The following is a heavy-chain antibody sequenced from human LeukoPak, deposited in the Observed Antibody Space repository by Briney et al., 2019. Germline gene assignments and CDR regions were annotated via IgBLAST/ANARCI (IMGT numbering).Heavy chain of an antibody. D-gene: IGHD6-13*01. CDR1: GDSISSGGYS. CDR2: IHDSGST. CDR3: ARVVAAAGNNWFDP. V-gene: IGHV4-30-4*07. J-gene: IGHJ5*02. Sequence: PSETLSLTCAVSGDSISSGGYSWSWIRQTPGKVLEWIPYIHDSGSTYNNPSLKSRLSISIDTSKNQFSLKLNSVTAADTAVYYCARVVAAAGNNWFDPWGQGTLVTVSS.